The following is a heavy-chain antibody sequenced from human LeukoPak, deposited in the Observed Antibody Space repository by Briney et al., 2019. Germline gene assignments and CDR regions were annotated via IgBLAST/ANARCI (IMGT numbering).Heavy chain of an antibody. CDR2: IYYSGST. D-gene: IGHD1-26*01. Sequence: PSETLSLTCTVSGGSINGYYWSWIRQPPGKGLEWIGYIYYSGSTSYNPSLKSRVTISVDTSKNQFSLKLSSVTAADTAVYYCARTSGSFLLFDYWGQGTLVTVSS. CDR1: GGSINGYY. J-gene: IGHJ4*02. CDR3: ARTSGSFLLFDY. V-gene: IGHV4-59*01.